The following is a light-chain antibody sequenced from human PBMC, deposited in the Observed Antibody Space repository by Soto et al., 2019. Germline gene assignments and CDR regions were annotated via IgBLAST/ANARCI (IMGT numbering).Light chain of an antibody. CDR3: QQYGSSPWT. CDR1: QSVSSSY. Sequence: EIVLTQSPGTLSLSPGERATLSCRASQSVSSSYLAWYQQKPGQAPRLLIYGASSRATGIPDRFSGSGSGKDFTLTISRLEPEDFAVYYCQQYGSSPWTFGQGTKGKSN. CDR2: GAS. V-gene: IGKV3-20*01. J-gene: IGKJ1*01.